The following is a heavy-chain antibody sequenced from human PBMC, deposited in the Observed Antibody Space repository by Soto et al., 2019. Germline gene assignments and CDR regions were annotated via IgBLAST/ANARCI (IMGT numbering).Heavy chain of an antibody. J-gene: IGHJ6*02. V-gene: IGHV1-69*08. Sequence: QVQLVQSGDEVKKPGSSVRVSCKASGTIFSSYTISWVRQAPGQGLEWMGRIIPILGETNSAQKFQDRVTLTADKSTNTAYMELNSLRLEDTAVYYCARGLGGRMDDWGQGTTVTVSS. CDR2: IIPILGET. D-gene: IGHD3-16*01. CDR3: ARGLGGRMDD. CDR1: GTIFSSYT.